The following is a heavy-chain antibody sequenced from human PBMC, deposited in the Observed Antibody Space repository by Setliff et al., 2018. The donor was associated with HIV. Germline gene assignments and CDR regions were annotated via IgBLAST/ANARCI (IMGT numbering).Heavy chain of an antibody. Sequence: VASVKVSCKTSGYTFTGYSLHWVRQAPGQGLEWMGWISPDSDGTNYAQKFQGRVTLTSDTSISTAHMELSSLKSDDTAVYYCARDGINWFDPWGQGTLVTVSS. V-gene: IGHV1-2*02. CDR3: ARDGINWFDP. CDR2: ISPDSDGT. J-gene: IGHJ5*02. CDR1: GYTFTGYS.